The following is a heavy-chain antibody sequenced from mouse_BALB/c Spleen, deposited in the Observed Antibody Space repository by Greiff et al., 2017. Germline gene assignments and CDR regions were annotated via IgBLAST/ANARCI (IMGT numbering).Heavy chain of an antibody. CDR3: AREVLGLAWFAY. CDR2: IYPGSGST. V-gene: IGHV1-55*01. D-gene: IGHD4-1*01. Sequence: QVQLQQPGAELVKPGTSVKLSCKASGYNFTSYWINWVKLRPGQGLEWIGDIYPGSGSTNYNEKFKSKATLTVDTSSSTAYMQLSSLASEDSALYYCAREVLGLAWFAYWGQGTLVTVSA. J-gene: IGHJ3*01. CDR1: GYNFTSYW.